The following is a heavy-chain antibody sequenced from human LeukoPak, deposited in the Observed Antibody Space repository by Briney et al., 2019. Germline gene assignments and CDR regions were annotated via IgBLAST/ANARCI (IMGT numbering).Heavy chain of an antibody. CDR3: ATEGFSSGWSYLS. D-gene: IGHD6-19*01. CDR2: ISGSGGST. Sequence: GGSLRLSCAASGFTFTSYGMDWVRQAPGQGLEWVSGISGSGGSTYYADSVKGRFTISRDNSKNTLYLQMNSLRPEDTAVYYCATEGFSSGWSYLSWGQGTRVTVSS. V-gene: IGHV3-23*01. J-gene: IGHJ5*02. CDR1: GFTFTSYG.